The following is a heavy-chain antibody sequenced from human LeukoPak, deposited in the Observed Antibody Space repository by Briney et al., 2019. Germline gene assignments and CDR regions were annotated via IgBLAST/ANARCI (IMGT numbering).Heavy chain of an antibody. D-gene: IGHD3-16*02. J-gene: IGHJ5*02. CDR2: VNPNSGGT. V-gene: IGHV1-2*02. CDR3: ARDNSVGDIAWWFDP. CDR1: GYTFTGYY. Sequence: ASVKVSCKASGYTFTGYYMHWVRQAPGQGLEWMGWVNPNSGGTNSAQKFQGRVTMTRDTSISTAYMELTRLRSDDTAVYYCARDNSVGDIAWWFDPWGQGTLVTVSS.